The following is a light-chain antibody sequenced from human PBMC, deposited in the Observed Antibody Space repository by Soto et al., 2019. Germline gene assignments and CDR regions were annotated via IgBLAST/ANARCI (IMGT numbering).Light chain of an antibody. CDR2: GAS. Sequence: EIVLTQSPGTLSLSPGERTTLSCRASQSISSSYLAWYQQKPGQAPRLLVCGASSRATGIPDRFSGSGSGTDFTLTISRLEPEDFALYYCQQYSSTFWKLGPGTKVDIK. J-gene: IGKJ1*01. CDR3: QQYSSTFWK. CDR1: QSISSSY. V-gene: IGKV3-20*01.